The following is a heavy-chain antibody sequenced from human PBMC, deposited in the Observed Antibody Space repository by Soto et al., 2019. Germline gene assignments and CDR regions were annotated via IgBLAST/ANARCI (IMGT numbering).Heavy chain of an antibody. J-gene: IGHJ5*02. V-gene: IGHV3-23*01. D-gene: IGHD1-1*01. CDR1: GFTFSSYA. CDR2: ISGSGGST. CDR3: AKGSQTGTGRGWFDP. Sequence: EVQLLESGGGLVQPGGSLRLSCAASGFTFSSYAMSWVRQAPGKGLEWVSAISGSGGSTYYADSVKGRFTISRDNSKNPLYLQMNRLRAEDTAVYYCAKGSQTGTGRGWFDPWGQGTLVTGSS.